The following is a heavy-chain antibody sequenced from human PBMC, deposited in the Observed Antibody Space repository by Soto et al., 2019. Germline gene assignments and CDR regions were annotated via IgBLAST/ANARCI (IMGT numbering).Heavy chain of an antibody. CDR3: ARGYYYDSSGYYLRFDY. V-gene: IGHV3-30-3*01. Sequence: GGSLRLSCAASGFTFSSYAMHWVRQAPGKGLEWVAVISYDGSNKYYADSVKGRFTISRDNSKNTLYLQMNSLRAEDTAVYYCARGYYYDSSGYYLRFDYWGQGTLVTV. D-gene: IGHD3-22*01. J-gene: IGHJ4*02. CDR2: ISYDGSNK. CDR1: GFTFSSYA.